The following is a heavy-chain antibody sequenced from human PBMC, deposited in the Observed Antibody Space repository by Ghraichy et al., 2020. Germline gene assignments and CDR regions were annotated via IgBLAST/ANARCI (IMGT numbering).Heavy chain of an antibody. J-gene: IGHJ4*02. CDR1: GFTFSSYW. Sequence: GGSLRLSCAASGFTFSSYWMSWVRQAPGKGLEWVANIKQDGSEKYYVDSVKGRFTISRDKAKNSLYLQMNSLRAEDTAVYYCAREWGGPYSGSYYFDYWGQGTLVTVSS. CDR2: IKQDGSEK. CDR3: AREWGGPYSGSYYFDY. V-gene: IGHV3-7*03. D-gene: IGHD1-26*01.